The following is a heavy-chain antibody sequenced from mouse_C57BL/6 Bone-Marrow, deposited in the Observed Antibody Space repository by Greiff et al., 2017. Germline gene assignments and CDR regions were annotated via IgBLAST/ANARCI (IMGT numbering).Heavy chain of an antibody. CDR2: IDPENGDT. CDR3: TTLYYGNFPFAY. CDR1: GFNIKDDY. J-gene: IGHJ3*01. V-gene: IGHV14-4*01. Sequence: EVKLMESGAELVRPGASVKLSCTASGFNIKDDYMHWVKQRPEQGLEWIGWIDPENGDTEYASKFQGKATITADTSSTTAYLQLSSLTSEDTAVYYCTTLYYGNFPFAYWGQGTLVTVSA. D-gene: IGHD2-1*01.